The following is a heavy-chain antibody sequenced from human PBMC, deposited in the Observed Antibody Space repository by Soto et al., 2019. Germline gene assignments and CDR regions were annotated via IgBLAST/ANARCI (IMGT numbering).Heavy chain of an antibody. CDR3: ARALWRYDYNGGYFDL. D-gene: IGHD4-4*01. V-gene: IGHV3-30-3*01. Sequence: QVQLVESGGGVVQPGRSLRLSCAASGFTFSSYAMHWVRQAPGKGLALVAVISYDGSNKYYADSVKGRLTISRDNSKNTLYLQMNSRRAEDTAVYYCARALWRYDYNGGYFDLWCRGTLVTVSS. J-gene: IGHJ2*01. CDR2: ISYDGSNK. CDR1: GFTFSSYA.